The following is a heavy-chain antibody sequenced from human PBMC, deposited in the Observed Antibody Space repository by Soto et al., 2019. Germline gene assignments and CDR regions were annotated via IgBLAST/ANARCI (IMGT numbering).Heavy chain of an antibody. D-gene: IGHD6-6*01. CDR3: ARDTPQGIAARWNYYYYYGMDV. Sequence: SQTLSLTCALSMDSFSSNSAACNWSRQSPSRGLEWVVRTYYRSKCYNDYAVSVKSRITINPDTSKNQFSLQLNSVTPEDTAVYYCARDTPQGIAARWNYYYYYGMDVWGQGTTVTVSS. J-gene: IGHJ6*02. V-gene: IGHV6-1*01. CDR2: TYYRSKCYN. CDR1: MDSFSSNSAA.